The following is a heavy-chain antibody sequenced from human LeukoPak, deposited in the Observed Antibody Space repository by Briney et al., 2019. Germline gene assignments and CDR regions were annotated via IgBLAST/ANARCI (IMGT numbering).Heavy chain of an antibody. CDR2: IYTSGST. D-gene: IGHD3-10*01. J-gene: IGHJ6*03. CDR1: GGSISSGSYY. V-gene: IGHV4-61*02. CDR3: ARWRSGSGSYYKAYYYYMDV. Sequence: SETLSLTCAVSGGSISSGSYYWSWIRQPAGKGLEWIGRIYTSGSTNYNPSLKSRVTISVDTSKNQFSLKLSSVTAADTAVYYCARWRSGSGSYYKAYYYYMDVWGKGTTVTIS.